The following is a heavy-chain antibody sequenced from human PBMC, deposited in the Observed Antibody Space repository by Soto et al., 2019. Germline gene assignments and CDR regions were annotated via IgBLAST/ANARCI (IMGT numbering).Heavy chain of an antibody. CDR2: INPSGGST. Sequence: QVQLVQSGAEVKKPGASVKVSCKASGYTFTSYYMHWVRQAPGQGLEWMGIINPSGGSTSYAQKFQGRVTMTRDTATRTVYMELSSLRSEDTAVYYCARAPIRFPHHTHRGAFDIWGQGTMVTVSS. CDR1: GYTFTSYY. D-gene: IGHD2-21*01. V-gene: IGHV1-46*03. CDR3: ARAPIRFPHHTHRGAFDI. J-gene: IGHJ3*02.